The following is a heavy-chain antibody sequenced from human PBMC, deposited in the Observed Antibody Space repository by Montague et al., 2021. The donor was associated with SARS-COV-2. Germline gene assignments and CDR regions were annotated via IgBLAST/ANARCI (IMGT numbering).Heavy chain of an antibody. J-gene: IGHJ3*02. D-gene: IGHD3-10*01. CDR3: ARGSYGAGSYHAFDI. V-gene: IGHV4-39*01. CDR2: SYYTGTT. Sequence: SETLSLTCTVSGDSFNSPKYYCAWIRQPPGKGLRWIGDSYYTGTTNDNPSLRSRVTISVDTSKTQFSLRMNSVTAADTAVYYCARGSYGAGSYHAFDIWGQGTVVAVSS. CDR1: GDSFNSPKYY.